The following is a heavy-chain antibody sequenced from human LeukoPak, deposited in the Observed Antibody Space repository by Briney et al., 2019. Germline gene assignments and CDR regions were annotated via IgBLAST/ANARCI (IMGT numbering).Heavy chain of an antibody. Sequence: SETLSLTCSVSSGSVSGHYWSWIRQPPGKGLEWIGYITYSGGTDYNTSLKSRVTISVDTSKNQFSLNLSSVSAADTAVYFCARHYNGRRSGSYYGDYWGPGILVTVSS. CDR1: SGSVSGHY. CDR3: ARHYNGRRSGSYYGDY. D-gene: IGHD1-26*01. J-gene: IGHJ4*02. CDR2: ITYSGGT. V-gene: IGHV4-59*08.